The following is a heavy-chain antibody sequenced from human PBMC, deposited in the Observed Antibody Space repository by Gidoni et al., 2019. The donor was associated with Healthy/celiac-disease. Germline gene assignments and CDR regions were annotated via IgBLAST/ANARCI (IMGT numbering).Heavy chain of an antibody. D-gene: IGHD3-3*01. CDR3: AKDLLAYED. CDR1: GFTFSSYA. Sequence: EVQLLESGGGLVQPGGSLRLSCAASGFTFSSYAMGWVRQAPGKGLEWVSAISGSAGSTYYADSVKGRFTISRDNSKNTLYLQMNSLRAGDTAMYYCAKDLLAYEDWGQGTLVTVSS. V-gene: IGHV3-23*01. CDR2: ISGSAGST. J-gene: IGHJ4*02.